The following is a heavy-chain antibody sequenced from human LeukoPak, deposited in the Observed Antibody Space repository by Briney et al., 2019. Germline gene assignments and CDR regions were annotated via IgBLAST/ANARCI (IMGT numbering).Heavy chain of an antibody. V-gene: IGHV1-69*13. Sequence: ASVKVSCKASGGTFSSYAISWVRQAPGQGLEWMGGIIPIFGTANYAQKFQGRVTITADESTSTAYMELSSLRSEDTAVYYCARGGGTYYYGSGSYLRLVYYYYMDVWGKGTTVTISS. J-gene: IGHJ6*03. CDR3: ARGGGTYYYGSGSYLRLVYYYYMDV. D-gene: IGHD3-10*01. CDR2: IIPIFGTA. CDR1: GGTFSSYA.